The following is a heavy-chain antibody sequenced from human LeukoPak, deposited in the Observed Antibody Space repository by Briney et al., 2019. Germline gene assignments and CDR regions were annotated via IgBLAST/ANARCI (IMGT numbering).Heavy chain of an antibody. J-gene: IGHJ4*02. V-gene: IGHV3-23*01. CDR2: ITDSGA. CDR1: GFTFSTHA. Sequence: GGSLRLSCAASGFTFSTHAMSWVRQAPGRGPEWVSSITDSGAYYADSVKGRFTISRDNAKYILYLQMNSLRAEDTAVYYCAKRPAGADFYFDYWGQGTRVTVSS. D-gene: IGHD2-2*01. CDR3: AKRPAGADFYFDY.